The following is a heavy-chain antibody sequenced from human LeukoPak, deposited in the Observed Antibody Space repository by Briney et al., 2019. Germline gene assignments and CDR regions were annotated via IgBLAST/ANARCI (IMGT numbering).Heavy chain of an antibody. V-gene: IGHV3-30*04. J-gene: IGHJ4*02. CDR3: AKGPRALEHYTHLFDY. CDR2: ISYDGSNK. D-gene: IGHD1/OR15-1a*01. Sequence: PGGSLRLSCAASGFTFSSYAMHWVRQAPGKGLEWVAVISYDGSNKYYADSVRGRFTVSRDNAKNTLYLQMNSLRVEDTAVYYCAKGPRALEHYTHLFDYWAQGTLVTVSS. CDR1: GFTFSSYA.